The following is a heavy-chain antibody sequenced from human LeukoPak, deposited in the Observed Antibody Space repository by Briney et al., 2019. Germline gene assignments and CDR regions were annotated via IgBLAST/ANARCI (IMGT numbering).Heavy chain of an antibody. Sequence: PGGSLRLSCAASGFTFSIYSMNWVRQAPGKGLEWVSSISSSSSYIYYADSVKGRFTISRDNAKNSLYLQMNSLRAEDTAVYYCARSGAVAGHFDYWGQGTLVTVSS. CDR2: ISSSSSYI. J-gene: IGHJ4*02. D-gene: IGHD6-19*01. CDR3: ARSGAVAGHFDY. V-gene: IGHV3-21*01. CDR1: GFTFSIYS.